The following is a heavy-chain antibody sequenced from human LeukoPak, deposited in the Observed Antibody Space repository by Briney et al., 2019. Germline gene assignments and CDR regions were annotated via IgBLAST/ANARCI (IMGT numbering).Heavy chain of an antibody. J-gene: IGHJ4*02. CDR1: GGSISSGDYY. CDR2: IYYSGST. Sequence: HSQTLSLTCTVSGGSISSGDYYWSWIRQPPGKGLEWIGYIYYSGSTYYNPSPKSRVTISVDTSKNQFSLKLSSVTAADTAVYYCARVGGEWLPIDYWGQGTLVTVSS. CDR3: ARVGGEWLPIDY. V-gene: IGHV4-30-4*08. D-gene: IGHD3-3*01.